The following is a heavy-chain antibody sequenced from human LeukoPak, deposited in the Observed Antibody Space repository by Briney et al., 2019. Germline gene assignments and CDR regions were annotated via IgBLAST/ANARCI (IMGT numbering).Heavy chain of an antibody. CDR2: IYYSGST. CDR1: GGSFSGYY. D-gene: IGHD6-19*01. J-gene: IGHJ4*02. Sequence: SETLSLTCAVYGGSFSGYYWGWIRQPPGKGLEWIGSIYYSGSTYYNPSLTSRVTISVDTSKNQFSLKLSSVTAADTAVYYCAGQGSSGWYPAAAYYFDYWGQGTLVTVSS. CDR3: AGQGSSGWYPAAAYYFDY. V-gene: IGHV4-39*01.